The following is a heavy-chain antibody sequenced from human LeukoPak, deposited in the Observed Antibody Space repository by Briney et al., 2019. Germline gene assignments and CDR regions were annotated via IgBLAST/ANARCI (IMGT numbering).Heavy chain of an antibody. CDR3: ARGGIQVSGIDEFDY. CDR1: GFTFIDYD. D-gene: IGHD6-19*01. CDR2: IGIRGDT. V-gene: IGHV3-13*01. J-gene: IGHJ4*02. Sequence: GGSLRLSCAASGFTFIDYDMHWVRQVIGKGLEWVSAIGIRGDTHYSGSVKGRFTISRENAESSLYLQMNSLRAEDTAVYYCARGGIQVSGIDEFDYWGQGILDTVSS.